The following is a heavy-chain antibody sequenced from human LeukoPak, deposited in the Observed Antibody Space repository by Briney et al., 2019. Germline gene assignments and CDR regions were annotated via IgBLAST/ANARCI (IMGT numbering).Heavy chain of an antibody. CDR1: GFTFPRHG. CDR3: ARDLDWGAFDA. Sequence: QSGGSLRISCAASGFTFPRHGINWVRQAPGKGLEWVSGISPSGSILYYADSVKGRFTISRDNSKNTVSLQMNSLRAEDTALYYCARDLDWGAFDAWGQGTLVTVSS. CDR2: ISPSGSIL. J-gene: IGHJ5*02. V-gene: IGHV3-23*01. D-gene: IGHD3-9*01.